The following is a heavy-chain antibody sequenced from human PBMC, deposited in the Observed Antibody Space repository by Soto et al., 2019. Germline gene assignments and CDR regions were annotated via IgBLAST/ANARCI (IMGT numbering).Heavy chain of an antibody. Sequence: QVQLVQSGDEVRKPGSSVKVSCKASGYIFVNYGIAWVRQAPGQGLEWMGWINPNSGNTNYASKVQGRITMTTDTSPGTAYVDLGRLPAAEPPVQYLAMMDKIIPTTPHGVWGQGTTVTVSS. CDR3: AMMDKIIPTTPHGV. V-gene: IGHV1-18*01. CDR1: GYIFVNYG. CDR2: INPNSGNT. J-gene: IGHJ6*02. D-gene: IGHD2-2*03.